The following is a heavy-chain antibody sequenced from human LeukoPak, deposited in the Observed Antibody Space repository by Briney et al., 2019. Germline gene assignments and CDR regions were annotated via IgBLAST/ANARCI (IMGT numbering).Heavy chain of an antibody. Sequence: SETLSLTCTVSGGSIRSYYWGWIRQPAGKGLEWIGRIYTSGSTNYNPSLESRVTMSVDTSKNQFSLKLSSVTAADTAVYYCARISDCSSSSCPYYYYMDVWGKGTTVTVSS. CDR2: IYTSGST. CDR3: ARISDCSSSSCPYYYYMDV. V-gene: IGHV4-4*07. CDR1: GGSIRSYY. J-gene: IGHJ6*03. D-gene: IGHD2-2*01.